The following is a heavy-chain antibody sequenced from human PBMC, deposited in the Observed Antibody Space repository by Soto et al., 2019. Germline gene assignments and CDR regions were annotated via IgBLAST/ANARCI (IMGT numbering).Heavy chain of an antibody. CDR1: GGSISSGGYY. CDR3: ARYSSGRHRGANWFDP. CDR2: IYYSGST. Sequence: SETLSLTCTVSGGSISSGGYYWSWIRQHPGKGLEWIGYIYYSGSTYYNPSLKSRVTISVDTSKNQFSLKLSSVTAADTAMYYCARYSSGRHRGANWFDPWGQGTLVTVSS. D-gene: IGHD6-19*01. J-gene: IGHJ5*02. V-gene: IGHV4-31*03.